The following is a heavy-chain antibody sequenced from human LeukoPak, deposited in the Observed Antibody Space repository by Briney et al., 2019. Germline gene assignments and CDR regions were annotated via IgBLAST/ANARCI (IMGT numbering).Heavy chain of an antibody. CDR2: ISSSGSTI. CDR3: AKSSAMVPAALVNY. CDR1: GFTFSSYE. D-gene: IGHD2-15*01. Sequence: GGSLRLSCAASGFTFSSYEMNWVRRAPGKGLEWVSYISSSGSTIYYADSVKGRFTISRDNAKNSLYLQMNSLRAEDTAIYYCAKSSAMVPAALVNYWGQGTLVTVSS. V-gene: IGHV3-48*03. J-gene: IGHJ4*02.